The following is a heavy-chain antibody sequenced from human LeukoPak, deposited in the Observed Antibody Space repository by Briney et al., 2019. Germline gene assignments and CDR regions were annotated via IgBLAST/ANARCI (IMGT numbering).Heavy chain of an antibody. CDR3: ARGYYDSSGYYPPYYYYYMDV. V-gene: IGHV4-59*10. J-gene: IGHJ6*03. D-gene: IGHD3-22*01. CDR2: IYTSGST. Sequence: PSETLSLTCAVYGGSFSGYYWSWIRQHAGKGLEWIGRIYTSGSTNYNPSLKSRVTISVDTSKNQFSLKLSSVTAADTAVYYCARGYYDSSGYYPPYYYYYMDVWGKGTTVTVSS. CDR1: GGSFSGYY.